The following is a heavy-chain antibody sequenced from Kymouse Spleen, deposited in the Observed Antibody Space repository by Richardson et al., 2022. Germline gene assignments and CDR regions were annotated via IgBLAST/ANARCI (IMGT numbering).Heavy chain of an antibody. V-gene: IGHV1-46*03. D-gene: IGHD3-9*01. CDR3: ARDGAHYDILTGPKGYYFDY. J-gene: IGHJ4*02. Sequence: QVQLVQSGAEVKKPGASVKVSCKASGYTFTSYYMHWVRQAPGQGLEWMGIINPSGGSTSYAQKFQGRVTMTRDTSTSTVYMELSSLRSEDTAVYYCARDGAHYDILTGPKGYYFDYWGQGTLVTVSS. CDR2: INPSGGST. CDR1: GYTFTSYY.